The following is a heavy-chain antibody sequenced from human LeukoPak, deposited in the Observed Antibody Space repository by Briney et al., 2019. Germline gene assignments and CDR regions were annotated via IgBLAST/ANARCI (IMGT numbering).Heavy chain of an antibody. CDR3: LTGFQYGLWGVPYFYYMHA. D-gene: IGHD3-10*01. Sequence: ASVKVSCKASGYDFTGYYVHWVRQAPGHGFEWMGWVNPRNGGTHYAQNFQGRVTITGDTSITTAYMELDSLTSDDTAVYYCLTGFQYGLWGVPYFYYMHAWGKGTTVTVSS. CDR1: GYDFTGYY. V-gene: IGHV1-2*02. CDR2: VNPRNGGT. J-gene: IGHJ6*03.